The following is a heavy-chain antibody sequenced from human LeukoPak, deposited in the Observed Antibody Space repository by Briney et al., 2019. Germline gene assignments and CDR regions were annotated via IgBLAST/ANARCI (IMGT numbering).Heavy chain of an antibody. J-gene: IGHJ4*02. CDR1: GFTFSSYG. CDR2: IWYDGSNK. V-gene: IGHV3-33*01. Sequence: PGRSLRLSCAASGFTFSSYGMHWVRQAPGKGLEWVAVIWYDGSNKYYADSVKGRFTISRDNSKNTLYLQMNSLRAEDTAVYYCARAVRRVYYDFWSGPGYWGQGTLSPSPQ. D-gene: IGHD3-3*01. CDR3: ARAVRRVYYDFWSGPGY.